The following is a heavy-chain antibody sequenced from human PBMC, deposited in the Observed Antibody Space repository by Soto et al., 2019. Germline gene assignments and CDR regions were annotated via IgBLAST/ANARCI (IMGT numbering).Heavy chain of an antibody. V-gene: IGHV3-74*01. CDR3: AVPAVGGTGPYNFHN. Sequence: VQLVESGGGLVQPGGSLRLSCAASGFTFSSYWMHWVRQAPGKGLVWVSRINSDGGSTSYADSVKGRFTIPRDNAKTRVYLQVTSLRAEDTTVYYCAVPAVGGTGPYNFHNWGQETLVTVSS. D-gene: IGHD6-19*01. J-gene: IGHJ4*02. CDR1: GFTFSSYW. CDR2: INSDGGST.